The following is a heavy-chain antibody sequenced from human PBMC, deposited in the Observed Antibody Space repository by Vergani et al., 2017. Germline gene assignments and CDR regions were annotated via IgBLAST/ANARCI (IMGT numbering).Heavy chain of an antibody. CDR1: GFTFSSYG. CDR3: AXERYSGYAREYFDY. CDR2: INTNTGNP. D-gene: IGHD5-12*01. V-gene: IGHV7-4-1*02. J-gene: IGHJ4*02. Sequence: VQLVESGGGLVQPGGSLRLSCAASGFTFSSYGMNWVRQAPGQGLEWMGWINTNTGNPTYAQGFTGRFVFSLDTSVSTAYLQISSLKAEDTAVYYCAXERYSGYAREYFDYWGQGTLVTVSS.